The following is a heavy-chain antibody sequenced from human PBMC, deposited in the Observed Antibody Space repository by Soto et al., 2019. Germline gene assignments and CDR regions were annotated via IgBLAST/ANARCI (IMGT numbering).Heavy chain of an antibody. Sequence: QVQLQQWGAGLLKPSETLSLTCAVYGGSFSGYYWSWIRQPPGKGLEWIGEINHSGSTNYNPSLKSRVTISVDTSKNQFSLKLSSVTAADTAVYYCAIRGTTGTTMWWRRDWFDPWGQGTLVTVSS. CDR1: GGSFSGYY. CDR2: INHSGST. J-gene: IGHJ5*02. CDR3: AIRGTTGTTMWWRRDWFDP. V-gene: IGHV4-34*01. D-gene: IGHD1-1*01.